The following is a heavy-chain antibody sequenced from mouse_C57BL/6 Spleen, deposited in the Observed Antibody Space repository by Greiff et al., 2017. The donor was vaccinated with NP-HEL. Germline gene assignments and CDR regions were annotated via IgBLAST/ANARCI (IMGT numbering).Heavy chain of an antibody. CDR1: GFTFSSYA. CDR3: ARDGYYGRYFDY. Sequence: EVQVVESGGGLVKPGGSLKLSCAASGFTFSSYAMSWVRQTPEKRLEWVATISDGGSYTYYPDNVKGRFTISRDNAKNNLYLQMSHLKSEDTAMYYCARDGYYGRYFDYWGQGTTLTVSS. V-gene: IGHV5-4*01. D-gene: IGHD1-1*01. CDR2: ISDGGSYT. J-gene: IGHJ2*01.